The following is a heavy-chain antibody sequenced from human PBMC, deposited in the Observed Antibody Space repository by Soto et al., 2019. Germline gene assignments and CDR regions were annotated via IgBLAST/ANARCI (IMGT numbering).Heavy chain of an antibody. D-gene: IGHD1-26*01. CDR2: IIPIFGTA. J-gene: IGHJ6*02. CDR1: GGTFSSWV. Sequence: VEVSGQASGGTFSSWVIRWVRQSSAQGLDWMGGIIPIFGTANYAQKFQGRVTITADKSTSTAYMELSSLRSEDTDVYYCARDSITLVGATPIYYYGIDVWGQGTTVTVSS. CDR3: ARDSITLVGATPIYYYGIDV. V-gene: IGHV1-69*06.